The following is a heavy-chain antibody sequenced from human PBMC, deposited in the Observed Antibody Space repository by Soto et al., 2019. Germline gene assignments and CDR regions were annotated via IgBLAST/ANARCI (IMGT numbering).Heavy chain of an antibody. CDR3: ARSMGAIPLGGMDV. CDR1: GFTFSSYG. V-gene: IGHV3-33*01. Sequence: PGGSLRLSCAASGFTFSSYGIHWVRQAPGKGLEWVAVIWYDGSNKYYADSVKGRFTISRDNSKNTLYLQMNSLRAEDTAVYYCARSMGAIPLGGMDVWGQGTTVTVSS. J-gene: IGHJ6*02. D-gene: IGHD1-26*01. CDR2: IWYDGSNK.